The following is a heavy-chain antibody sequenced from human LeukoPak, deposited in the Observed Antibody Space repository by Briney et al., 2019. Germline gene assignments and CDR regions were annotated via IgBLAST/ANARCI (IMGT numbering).Heavy chain of an antibody. J-gene: IGHJ6*02. CDR2: FDPEDGET. V-gene: IGHV1-24*01. D-gene: IGHD6-19*01. CDR1: GYTLTELS. Sequence: ASVKVSCKVSGYTLTELSMHWVRQAPGKGLEWMGGFDPEDGETIYAQKFQGRVTMTEDTSTDTAYMELSSLRSGDTAVYYCATDKRIAVAGTNYYYGMDVWGQGTTVTVSS. CDR3: ATDKRIAVAGTNYYYGMDV.